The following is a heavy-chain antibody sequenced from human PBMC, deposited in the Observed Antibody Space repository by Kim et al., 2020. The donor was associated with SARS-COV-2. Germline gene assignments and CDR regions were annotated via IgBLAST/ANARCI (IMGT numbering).Heavy chain of an antibody. V-gene: IGHV3-23*01. J-gene: IGHJ6*02. Sequence: YGDSVKGRFTISRDSSKGNLLLNMNNLRGDDTAIYYCARIMAGSEYGLDVWGQGTTVTGSS. CDR3: ARIMAGSEYGLDV. D-gene: IGHD3-16*01.